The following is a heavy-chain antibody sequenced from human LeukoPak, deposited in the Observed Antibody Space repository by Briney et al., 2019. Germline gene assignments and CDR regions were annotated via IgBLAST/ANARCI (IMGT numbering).Heavy chain of an antibody. Sequence: PSDTLSLTCTVSGGSISSGSYYWSWIRQPAGKGLEWIGNIYHSRSTYYNPSLKSRVTISVDTSKNQFSLKLSSVTAADTAVYYCARYYYDSSGYYWGNFDYWGQGTLVTVSS. CDR3: ARYYYDSSGYYWGNFDY. D-gene: IGHD3-22*01. CDR2: IYHSRST. CDR1: GGSISSGSYY. V-gene: IGHV4-39*07. J-gene: IGHJ4*02.